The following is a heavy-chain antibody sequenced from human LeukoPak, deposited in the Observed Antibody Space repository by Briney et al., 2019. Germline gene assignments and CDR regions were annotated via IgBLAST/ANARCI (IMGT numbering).Heavy chain of an antibody. CDR2: IIPIFGTA. D-gene: IGHD3-10*01. V-gene: IGHV1-69*13. Sequence: GASVKVSCKASGGTFSSYAISWVRQAPGQGLEWMGGIIPIFGTANYAQKFQGRVTITADESTSTAYMELSSLRSEDTAVYYCASDTRGYFDYWGQGTLVTVSS. CDR3: ASDTRGYFDY. J-gene: IGHJ4*02. CDR1: GGTFSSYA.